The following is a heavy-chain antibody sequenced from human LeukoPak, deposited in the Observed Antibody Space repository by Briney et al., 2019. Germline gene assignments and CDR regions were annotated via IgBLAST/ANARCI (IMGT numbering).Heavy chain of an antibody. CDR2: ISYDGSNK. CDR1: GFTFSSYA. V-gene: IGHV3-30-3*02. D-gene: IGHD3-22*01. CDR3: AKNYYDSSGQPFDY. J-gene: IGHJ4*02. Sequence: PGRSLRLSCAASGFTFSSYAMHWVRQAPGKGLEWVAVISYDGSNKYYADSVKGRFTISRDNSKNTLYLQMNSLRAEDTAVYYCAKNYYDSSGQPFDYWGQGTLVTVSS.